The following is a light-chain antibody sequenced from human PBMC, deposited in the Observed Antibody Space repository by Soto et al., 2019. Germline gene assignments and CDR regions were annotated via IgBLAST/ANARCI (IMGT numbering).Light chain of an antibody. Sequence: DIVMTQSPDSLAVSLGERATINCKSSQNNKNYLAWYQQKAGQPPKLIIDWASTRASGVPDRFSGSGSGTDFTLTISSLQAEDVAADYCQHYYSSWTFGQGTKVEIK. J-gene: IGKJ1*01. CDR2: WAS. V-gene: IGKV4-1*01. CDR3: QHYYSSWT. CDR1: QNNKNY.